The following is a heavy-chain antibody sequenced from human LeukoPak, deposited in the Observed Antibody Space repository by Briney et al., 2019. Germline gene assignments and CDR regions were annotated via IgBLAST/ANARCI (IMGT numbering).Heavy chain of an antibody. CDR3: AREVTAAGPLNY. J-gene: IGHJ4*02. D-gene: IGHD6-13*01. CDR1: GYTFTGYY. Sequence: ASVKVSCKASGYTFTGYYMHWVRQAPGQGLEWMGWINPNSGGTNYAQKFQGWVTMTRDTSISTAYMELSRLRSDDTAVYYCAREVTAAGPLNYWRQGTLVTVCS. V-gene: IGHV1-2*04. CDR2: INPNSGGT.